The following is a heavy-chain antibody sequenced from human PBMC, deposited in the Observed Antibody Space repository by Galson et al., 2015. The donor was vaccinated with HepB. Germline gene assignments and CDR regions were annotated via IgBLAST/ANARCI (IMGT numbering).Heavy chain of an antibody. Sequence: SLRLSCAASGFTVSSNYMSWVRQAPGKGLEWVSVIYSGGSTYYADSVKGRFTISRDNSKNTLYLQMNSLRAEDTAVYYCARSTFYYGSGIDYWGQGTLVTV. CDR3: ARSTFYYGSGIDY. CDR1: GFTVSSNY. D-gene: IGHD3-10*01. J-gene: IGHJ4*02. CDR2: IYSGGST. V-gene: IGHV3-53*01.